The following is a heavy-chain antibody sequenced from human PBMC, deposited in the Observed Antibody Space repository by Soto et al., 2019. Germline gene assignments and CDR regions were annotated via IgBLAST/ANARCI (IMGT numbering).Heavy chain of an antibody. J-gene: IGHJ3*01. Sequence: QDQLVQSGAEGKKPGASVKVSCKASVFTSSGISWVRQAPGQRLEWMGWISTHNGNTIYAQKFQVRVIMTMDTSTTTVYMELRSLRPDDTAVYLCAREGILGLFDAYDLWGQGTMVTVSS. CDR3: AREGILGLFDAYDL. CDR1: VFTSSG. V-gene: IGHV1-18*04. D-gene: IGHD3-3*01. CDR2: ISTHNGNT.